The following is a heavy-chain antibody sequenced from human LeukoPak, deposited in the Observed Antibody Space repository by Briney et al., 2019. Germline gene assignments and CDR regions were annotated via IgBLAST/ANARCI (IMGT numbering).Heavy chain of an antibody. Sequence: GASVTVSCKASGCTFTSYGISWVRQAPGQGLEWMGWISAYNGNTNYAQKLQGRVTMTTDTSTSTAYMELRGLRSDDTAVYYCARDRSTYTAYFDYWGQGTLVTVSS. CDR3: ARDRSTYTAYFDY. V-gene: IGHV1-18*01. D-gene: IGHD3-16*02. J-gene: IGHJ4*02. CDR1: GCTFTSYG. CDR2: ISAYNGNT.